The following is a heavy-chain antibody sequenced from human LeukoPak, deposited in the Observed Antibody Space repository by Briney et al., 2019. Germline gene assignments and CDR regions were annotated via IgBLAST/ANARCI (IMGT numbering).Heavy chain of an antibody. J-gene: IGHJ6*03. V-gene: IGHV4-39*01. CDR1: GGSISSSAYH. CDR2: IHYSGST. CDR3: ARGRQQLERRAYYYYYMDV. D-gene: IGHD1-1*01. Sequence: SETLSLTCTVSGGSISSSAYHWGWIRQPPGKGLEWIGSIHYSGSTYYNPSLKSRVTISVRTSKNQFSLKLSSVTAADTAVYYCARGRQQLERRAYYYYYMDVWGKGTTVTVSS.